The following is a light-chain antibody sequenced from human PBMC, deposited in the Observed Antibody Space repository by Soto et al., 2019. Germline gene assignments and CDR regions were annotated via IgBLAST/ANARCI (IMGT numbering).Light chain of an antibody. CDR3: SSYAGNHNYVV. CDR2: GVS. Sequence: QSALTQPPSASGSPGQSVSISCTGTSSDIGAYNFVSWYQQHPGKAPRLMIYGVSKRPSGVPDRFSGSKSVNRASLTVSGLQAEDEGDYYCSSYAGNHNYVVFGGGTKLTVL. V-gene: IGLV2-8*01. CDR1: SSDIGAYNF. J-gene: IGLJ2*01.